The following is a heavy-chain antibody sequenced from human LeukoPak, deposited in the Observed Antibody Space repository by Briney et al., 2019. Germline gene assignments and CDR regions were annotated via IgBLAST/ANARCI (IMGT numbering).Heavy chain of an antibody. V-gene: IGHV4-4*07. CDR2: IYTSGST. J-gene: IGHJ6*03. D-gene: IGHD5-12*01. Sequence: SETLSLTCTVSGDSISDDYYTWMRQPAGKGLEWIGRIYTSGSTNYNPSLKSRVTMSVDTSKNQFSLKLSSVTAADTAVYYCARVSVDIVATSYYYYMDVWGKGTTVTVSS. CDR3: ARVSVDIVATSYYYYMDV. CDR1: GDSISDDY.